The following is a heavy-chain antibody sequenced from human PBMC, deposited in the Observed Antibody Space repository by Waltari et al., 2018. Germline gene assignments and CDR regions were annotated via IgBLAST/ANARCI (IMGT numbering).Heavy chain of an antibody. Sequence: QVPLQESGPGPVKPSQTLTLTCNVSGGSISRPYYWSWIRQSPGKGLEWIGYVYQSGSTLYNPTLNNRVTMSVDRAKNQCSLRRTSLTAADTAVYCCARGGGGYDKYYFDLWGQGTLVTVSS. CDR2: VYQSGST. CDR1: GGSISRPYY. J-gene: IGHJ4*02. V-gene: IGHV4-30-4*01. D-gene: IGHD5-12*01. CDR3: ARGGGGYDKYYFDL.